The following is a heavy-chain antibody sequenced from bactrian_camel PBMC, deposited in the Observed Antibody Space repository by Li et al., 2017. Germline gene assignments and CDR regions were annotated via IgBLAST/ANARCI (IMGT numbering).Heavy chain of an antibody. CDR3: AKGLTSMEWVPDYDY. CDR1: GNTYHIYC. J-gene: IGHJ4*01. D-gene: IGHD3*01. V-gene: IGHV3S1*01. Sequence: HVQLVESGGGSVQAGGSLRLSCAASGNTYHIYCMGWFRQAPGKEREGVARISPGVIFYSDSVKGRFTISSDVAVGTVYLQMNSLKTEDTAMYYCAKGLTSMEWVPDYDYWGQGTQVTVS. CDR2: ISPGVI.